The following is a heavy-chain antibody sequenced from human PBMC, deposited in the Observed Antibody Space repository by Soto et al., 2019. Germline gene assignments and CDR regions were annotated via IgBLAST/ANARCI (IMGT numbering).Heavy chain of an antibody. CDR2: IYYSGST. CDR3: ARFSHVKLLRGGHAFDI. V-gene: IGHV4-59*01. J-gene: IGHJ3*02. Sequence: SETLSLTCTVSGGSISSYYWSWIRQPPGKGLEWIGYIYYSGSTNYNPSLKSRVTISVDTSKNQFSLKLSSVTAADTAVYYCARFSHVKLLRGGHAFDIWGQGTMVTVSS. D-gene: IGHD2-15*01. CDR1: GGSISSYY.